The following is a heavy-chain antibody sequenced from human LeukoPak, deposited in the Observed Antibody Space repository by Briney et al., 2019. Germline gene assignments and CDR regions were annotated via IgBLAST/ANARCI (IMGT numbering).Heavy chain of an antibody. D-gene: IGHD3-22*01. Sequence: GGSLRLSCAASGFTFDDYGMSWVRQAPGKGLEWVSGINWNGGSTGYADSVKGRFTISRDNAKNSLYLQMNSLRAEDTALYYCYTYYYDSSGYYGGGSNYWGQGTLVTVSS. V-gene: IGHV3-20*04. J-gene: IGHJ4*02. CDR2: INWNGGST. CDR1: GFTFDDYG. CDR3: YTYYYDSSGYYGGGSNY.